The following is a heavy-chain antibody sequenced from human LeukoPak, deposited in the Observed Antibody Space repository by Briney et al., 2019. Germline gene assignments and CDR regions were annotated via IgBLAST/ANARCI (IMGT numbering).Heavy chain of an antibody. CDR2: IYLGDSDT. J-gene: IGHJ4*02. CDR3: ARRNPYDSSGYYFDY. CDR1: GYSFTTYW. V-gene: IGHV5-51*01. D-gene: IGHD3-22*01. Sequence: GESLKISCKGSGYSFTTYWIGWVRQMPGKGLEWLGIIYLGDSDTRYSPSFQGQVTISADKSISTAYLQWSSLKASDTAMYYCARRNPYDSSGYYFDYWGQGTLVTVSS.